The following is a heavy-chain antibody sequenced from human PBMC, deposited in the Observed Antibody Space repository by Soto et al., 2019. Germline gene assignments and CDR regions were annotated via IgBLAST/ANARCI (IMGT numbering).Heavy chain of an antibody. CDR3: ARERGGYSYGDY. CDR2: VNIHSGDT. Sequence: QVQLVQSGAEVKKPGASVKVSCKASGYTFTSYGISWVRQAPGQGLEWMGWVNIHSGDTNYAQKLPGRVTMTTDTSTSTAYLELSSLRSDDTAVYYCARERGGYSYGDYWGQGTLVTVSS. CDR1: GYTFTSYG. J-gene: IGHJ4*02. V-gene: IGHV1-18*01. D-gene: IGHD5-18*01.